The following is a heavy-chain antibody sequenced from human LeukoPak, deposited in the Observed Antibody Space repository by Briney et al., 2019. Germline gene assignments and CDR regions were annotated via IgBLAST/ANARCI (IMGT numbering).Heavy chain of an antibody. V-gene: IGHV1-8*01. CDR1: GYTFTSHD. CDR3: ARGRYSSGWYRAYYYGMDV. D-gene: IGHD6-19*01. Sequence: ASVKVSCKASGYTFTSHDINWVRQATGQGLEWMGWMNPNSGNTGYAQKFQGRVTMTRNTSISTAYMELSSLRSEDTAVYYCARGRYSSGWYRAYYYGMDVWGQGTTVTVSS. J-gene: IGHJ6*02. CDR2: MNPNSGNT.